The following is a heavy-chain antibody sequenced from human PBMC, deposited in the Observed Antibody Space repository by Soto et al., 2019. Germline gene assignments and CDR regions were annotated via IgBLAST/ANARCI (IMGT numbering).Heavy chain of an antibody. CDR1: GFTVSNNY. CDR3: AREGGGVYCSVGSCYGRYFDF. CDR2: IYSGGST. J-gene: IGHJ4*02. Sequence: GGSLRLSCAASGFTVSNNYMSWVRQAPGKGLEWVSIIYSGGSTYYADSVQGRFTISRDNSKNTLFLQMSSLRAEDTAVYCCAREGGGVYCSVGSCYGRYFDFWGQGTRVTVSS. D-gene: IGHD2-15*01. V-gene: IGHV3-53*01.